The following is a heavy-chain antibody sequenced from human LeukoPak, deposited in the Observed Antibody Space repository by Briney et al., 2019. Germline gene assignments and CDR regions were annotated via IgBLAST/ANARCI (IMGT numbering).Heavy chain of an antibody. V-gene: IGHV4-34*01. J-gene: IGHJ4*02. CDR2: INHSGST. CDR3: ARVRSGYFDY. CDR1: GGSLSGYY. Sequence: SETLTLTCAVYGGSLSGYYWSWIRGPPGKGVEWIGEINHSGSTNYNPSLKSRVTISVDTSKNQFSLKLSSVTAADTSVYYCARVRSGYFDYWGQGTLVTVSS.